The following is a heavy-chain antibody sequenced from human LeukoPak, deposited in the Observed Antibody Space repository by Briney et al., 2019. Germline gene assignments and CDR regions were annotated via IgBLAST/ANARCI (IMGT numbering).Heavy chain of an antibody. CDR1: GFTVSNYY. D-gene: IGHD6-13*01. V-gene: IGHV3-53*01. J-gene: IGHJ4*02. CDR2: IYSGDYT. Sequence: GRSLRLSCAASGFTVSNYYMTWVRQAPGKGLEWVSVIYSGDYTYYADSVKGRFTISRDNSKNTLYLQMNGLRVEDTAVYYCTRGVPASSTYYYDYWGQGTLVTVSS. CDR3: TRGVPASSTYYYDY.